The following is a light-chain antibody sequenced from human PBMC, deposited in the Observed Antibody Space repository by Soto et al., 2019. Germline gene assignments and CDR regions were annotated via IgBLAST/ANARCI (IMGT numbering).Light chain of an antibody. J-gene: IGKJ4*01. CDR2: DAS. Sequence: IQLTQCPSTLSASVGDRVTITCRASQGIGTALAWYHQRPGNSPDLLVYDASTLQSGVPSRFSGSVCETVFSLTISGLQPEDFGHYYCQQFTTKPLTFGGRTRVEIK. CDR3: QQFTTKPLT. CDR1: QGIGTA. V-gene: IGKV1-13*02.